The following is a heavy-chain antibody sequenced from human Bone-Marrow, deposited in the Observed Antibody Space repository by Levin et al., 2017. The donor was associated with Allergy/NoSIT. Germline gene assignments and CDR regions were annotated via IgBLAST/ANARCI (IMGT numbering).Heavy chain of an antibody. CDR1: GYRFNSYG. V-gene: IGHV1-18*04. CDR3: ARGFSGPDF. Sequence: GESLKISCKVSGYRFNSYGITWVRQAPGEGLEWMGWISPYNGNTQYEEKLQGRVTMTADTSTSTAYMEPRSLTFDDTAVYYCARGFSGPDFWGQGTRVTVSS. CDR2: ISPYNGNT. J-gene: IGHJ4*02.